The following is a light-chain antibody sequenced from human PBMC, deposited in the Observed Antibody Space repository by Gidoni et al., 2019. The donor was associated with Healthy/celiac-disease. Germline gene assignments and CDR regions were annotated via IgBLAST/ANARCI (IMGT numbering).Light chain of an antibody. CDR3: QQYYSTPPWT. CDR2: WAS. Sequence: DFVMTQSPDSLAVSLGERATINCKSSQSVLYSSNNKNYLAWYQKKPGQSPKLLIYWASTRESGVPDRFSGSGSGTDFTLTISSLQAEDVAVYYCQQYYSTPPWTFGQGTKVEIK. CDR1: QSVLYSSNNKNY. J-gene: IGKJ1*01. V-gene: IGKV4-1*01.